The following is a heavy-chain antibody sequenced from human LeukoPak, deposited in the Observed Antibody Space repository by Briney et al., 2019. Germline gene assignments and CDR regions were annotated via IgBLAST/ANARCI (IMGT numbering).Heavy chain of an antibody. V-gene: IGHV1-18*04. CDR2: LSGYTGHT. D-gene: IGHD6-19*01. CDR1: GYTFTSYG. Sequence: ASVKVSCKASGYTFTSYGINWVRQAPGQGLEWLGWLSGYTGHTNYVQKIQGRVTMTTDTSTNTAYMELRSLRSDDTAVYYCARGPGIAVVGVFDYWGQGSLVTVSS. CDR3: ARGPGIAVVGVFDY. J-gene: IGHJ4*02.